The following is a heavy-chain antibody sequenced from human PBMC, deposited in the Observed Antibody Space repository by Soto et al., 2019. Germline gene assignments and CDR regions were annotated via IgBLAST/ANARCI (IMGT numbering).Heavy chain of an antibody. CDR2: ISYDGTNK. CDR1: GFTFSSYW. CDR3: AKDRARRVNAFDY. D-gene: IGHD2-8*01. J-gene: IGHJ4*02. V-gene: IGHV3-30*18. Sequence: PGGSLSLSCAASGFTFSSYWMSWVRQAPGKGLEWVAVISYDGTNKYYADSVKGRFTISRDNSKNTLHLQMNSLRADDTAVYYCAKDRARRVNAFDYWGQGTPVTVSS.